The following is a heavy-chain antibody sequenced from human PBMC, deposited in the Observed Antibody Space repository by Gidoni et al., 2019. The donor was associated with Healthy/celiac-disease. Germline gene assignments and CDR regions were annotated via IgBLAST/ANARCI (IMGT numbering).Heavy chain of an antibody. CDR2: INHSRST. D-gene: IGHD3-10*01. CDR1: GGSFSGYY. V-gene: IGHV4-34*01. Sequence: QVQLQQWGAGLLKPSETLSLTCPVYGGSFSGYYWIWIRQPPGKGLEWIGEINHSRSTNYNPSLKSRVTISVDTSKNQFSLKLSSVTAADTAVYYCARVGGGWFDPWGQGTLVTVSS. CDR3: ARVGGGWFDP. J-gene: IGHJ5*02.